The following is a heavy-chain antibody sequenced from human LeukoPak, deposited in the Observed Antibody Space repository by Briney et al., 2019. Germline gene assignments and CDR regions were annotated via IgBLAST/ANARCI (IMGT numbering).Heavy chain of an antibody. V-gene: IGHV1-69*13. CDR1: GGTFSSYA. D-gene: IGHD6-19*01. CDR2: IIPIFGTA. J-gene: IGHJ6*02. CDR3: ARERFEYSSGWYWGPHYYYYGMDV. Sequence: GASVKVSCKASGGTFSSYAISWVRQAPGQGLEWMGGIIPIFGTANYAQKFQGRVTITADESTSTAYMELSSPRSEDTAVYYCARERFEYSSGWYWGPHYYYYGMDVWGQGTTVTVSS.